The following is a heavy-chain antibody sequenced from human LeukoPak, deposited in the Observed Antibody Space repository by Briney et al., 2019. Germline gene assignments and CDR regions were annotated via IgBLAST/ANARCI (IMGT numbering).Heavy chain of an antibody. V-gene: IGHV3-7*05. CDR3: ARDLDY. J-gene: IGHJ4*02. CDR2: IKQDGSDK. CDR1: GFTFDTYW. Sequence: GGSLRLSCTASGFTFDTYWMSWVRQAPGKGLEWVANIKQDGSDKYYVDSVKGRFTTSRDNAKNSLYLQMNSLRAEDTAVYYCARDLDYWGQGTLVSVSS.